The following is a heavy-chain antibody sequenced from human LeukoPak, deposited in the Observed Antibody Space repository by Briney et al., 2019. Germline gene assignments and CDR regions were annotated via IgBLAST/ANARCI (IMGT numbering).Heavy chain of an antibody. D-gene: IGHD3-10*01. J-gene: IGHJ5*02. Sequence: PGGSLRLSCAASGFTFSNHGMNWVRQAPGKGLEWLSGVSPPGGGTYYADSVKGRFTISRDNSKNTLYLQMNSLRAADTAVYYCAKDLMVRGVMEQYNWFDPWGQGTLVTVSS. CDR3: AKDLMVRGVMEQYNWFDP. CDR1: GFTFSNHG. V-gene: IGHV3-23*01. CDR2: VSPPGGGT.